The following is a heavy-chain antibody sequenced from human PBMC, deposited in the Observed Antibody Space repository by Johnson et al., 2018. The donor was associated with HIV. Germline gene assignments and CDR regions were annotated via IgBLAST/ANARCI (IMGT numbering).Heavy chain of an antibody. D-gene: IGHD2-2*01. Sequence: VQLVESGGGLVQPGGSLRLSCAASGFTVSSNSMTWVRQAPGKGLEWVSIIYRGGSTYYADSVQGRFTISRDNSKNTLYLQMNSLRAEDTAVYYCAKQHYYADTGFYEDAFDVWGQGTMVTVSS. J-gene: IGHJ3*01. CDR3: AKQHYYADTGFYEDAFDV. V-gene: IGHV3-66*01. CDR1: GFTVSSNS. CDR2: IYRGGST.